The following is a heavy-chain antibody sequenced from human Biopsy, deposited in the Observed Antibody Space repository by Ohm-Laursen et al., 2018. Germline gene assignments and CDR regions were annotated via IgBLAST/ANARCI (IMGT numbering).Heavy chain of an antibody. Sequence: GTLSLTCTVSGDSISSSNFYWAWIRQPPGKGLEWIGSMHNSGSTYYNPSLKSRVTISIDASKNQFSLKLTSVTAANTTVYYCVRHALRLGPKKNWFDTWGQGTLVTVSS. CDR1: GDSISSSNFY. CDR2: MHNSGST. V-gene: IGHV4-39*01. CDR3: VRHALRLGPKKNWFDT. J-gene: IGHJ5*02. D-gene: IGHD3-16*01.